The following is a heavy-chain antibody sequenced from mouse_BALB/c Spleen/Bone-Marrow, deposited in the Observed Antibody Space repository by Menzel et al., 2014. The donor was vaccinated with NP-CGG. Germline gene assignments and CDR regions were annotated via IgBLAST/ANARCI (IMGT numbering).Heavy chain of an antibody. CDR3: ARGSSFSYWYFDV. CDR2: IYPGDGSS. V-gene: IGHV1S56*01. J-gene: IGHJ1*01. CDR1: GYSFTSYY. Sequence: QVQLQQSGPELVKPGASVKMSCKASGYSFTSYYIHWMKQRPGQGLEWIGWIYPGDGSSKYNEKFKGKTTLTADKSSSTVYMLISSLTSEDSAIYFCARGSSFSYWYFDVWGAGTTVTVSS. D-gene: IGHD1-1*01.